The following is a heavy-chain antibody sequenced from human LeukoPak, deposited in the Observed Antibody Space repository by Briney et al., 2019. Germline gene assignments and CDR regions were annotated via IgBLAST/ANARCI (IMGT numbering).Heavy chain of an antibody. D-gene: IGHD3-22*01. CDR3: ARFFYDSSGYYFDY. CDR1: GGSFSGYY. CDR2: INHSGST. V-gene: IGHV4-34*01. J-gene: IGHJ4*02. Sequence: PSETLSFTCAVYGGSFSGYYWSWIRQPPGKGLEWIGEINHSGSTNYNPSLKSRVTISVDTSKNQFSLKLSSVTAADTAVYYCARFFYDSSGYYFDYWGQGTLVTVSS.